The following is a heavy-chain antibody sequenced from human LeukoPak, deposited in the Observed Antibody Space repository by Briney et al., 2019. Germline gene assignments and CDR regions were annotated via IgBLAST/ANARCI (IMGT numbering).Heavy chain of an antibody. V-gene: IGHV4-59*01. J-gene: IGHJ4*02. CDR2: IYYSGST. Sequence: PSETLSLTCTVSGGSISSYYWSWIRQPPGKGLEWIGYIYYSGSTNYNPSLKSRVTISVDTSKNQFSLKLSSVTAADTAVYYCARGSREDIMPVFDYWGQGTLVTVSS. D-gene: IGHD2-2*01. CDR3: ARGSREDIMPVFDY. CDR1: GGSISSYY.